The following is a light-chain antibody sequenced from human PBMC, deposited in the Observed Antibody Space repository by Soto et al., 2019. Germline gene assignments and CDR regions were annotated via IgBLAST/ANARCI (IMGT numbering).Light chain of an antibody. Sequence: QSALTQPASVSGSPGQSITISCTGTSSDVGGYNYVSWYQQNPGKAPKLMIYEVSNRPSGVSNRFSGSKSGNMASLTISGLQAEDEADYYCSSYTINRNYVFGNGTKVTVL. J-gene: IGLJ1*01. CDR1: SSDVGGYNY. V-gene: IGLV2-14*01. CDR2: EVS. CDR3: SSYTINRNYV.